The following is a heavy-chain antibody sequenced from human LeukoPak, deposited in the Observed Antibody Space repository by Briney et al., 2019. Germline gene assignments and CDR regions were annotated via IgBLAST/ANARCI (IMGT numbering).Heavy chain of an antibody. CDR2: INHSGST. J-gene: IGHJ4*02. Sequence: SETLSLTCAVYGGSFSGYYWSWIRQPPGKGLEWIGEINHSGSTNYNPSLKSRVTISVDTSKNQFSLKLSSVTAADTAVYYCARRDRLYNYYDFRSGYYPGGPFDYWGQGTLVTVSS. CDR3: ARRDRLYNYYDFRSGYYPGGPFDY. CDR1: GGSFSGYY. V-gene: IGHV4-34*01. D-gene: IGHD3-3*01.